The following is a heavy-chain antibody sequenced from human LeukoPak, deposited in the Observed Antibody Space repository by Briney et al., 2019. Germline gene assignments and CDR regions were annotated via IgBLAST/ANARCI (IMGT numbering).Heavy chain of an antibody. CDR3: ARDTYSSSWYRGTTYYYYGMDV. V-gene: IGHV3-9*01. D-gene: IGHD6-13*01. J-gene: IGHJ6*02. CDR2: ISWNSGSI. CDR1: GFTFDDYA. Sequence: GGSLRLSCAASGFTFDDYAMHWVRQAPGKGLEWVSGISWNSGSIGYADSVKGRFTISRDNAKNSLYLQMNSLRAEDTAVYYCARDTYSSSWYRGTTYYYYGMDVWGQGTTVTVSS.